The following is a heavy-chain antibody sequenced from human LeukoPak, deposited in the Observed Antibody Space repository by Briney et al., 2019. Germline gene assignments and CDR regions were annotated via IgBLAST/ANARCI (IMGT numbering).Heavy chain of an antibody. Sequence: SETLSLTCTVSGGSISSSSYYWGWIRQPPGKGLEWIGSIYYSGSTYYNPSLKSRVTISVDTSKSQFSLKLSSVTAADTAVYYCARARRPWELLRFDYWGQGTLVTVSS. CDR2: IYYSGST. J-gene: IGHJ4*02. V-gene: IGHV4-39*01. D-gene: IGHD1-26*01. CDR1: GGSISSSSYY. CDR3: ARARRPWELLRFDY.